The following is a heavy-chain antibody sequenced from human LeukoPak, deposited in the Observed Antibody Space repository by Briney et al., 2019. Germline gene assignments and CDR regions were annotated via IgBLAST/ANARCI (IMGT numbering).Heavy chain of an antibody. CDR1: GYTLTELS. V-gene: IGHV1-24*01. CDR2: FDPEDGET. Sequence: GASVKVSCKVPGYTLTELSMHWVRQAPGKGLEWMGGFDPEDGETIYAQKFQGRVTMTEDTSTDTAYMELSSLRSEDTAVYYCATVLTCSSTSCYQYWGQGTLVTVSS. J-gene: IGHJ4*02. D-gene: IGHD2-2*01. CDR3: ATVLTCSSTSCYQY.